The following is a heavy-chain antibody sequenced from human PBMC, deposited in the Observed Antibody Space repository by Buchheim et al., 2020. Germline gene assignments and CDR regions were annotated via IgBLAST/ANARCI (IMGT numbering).Heavy chain of an antibody. Sequence: QVQLQESGPGLVKPSETLSLTCTVSGGSISSYYWSWIRQPPGKGLEWIGYIYYSGSTNYNPSLKSRVTISVDTSKNQFSLKLSSVTAADTAVYYCARGDYYDSSGYYTGFVYWGQGTL. CDR2: IYYSGST. CDR1: GGSISSYY. V-gene: IGHV4-59*01. D-gene: IGHD3-22*01. J-gene: IGHJ4*02. CDR3: ARGDYYDSSGYYTGFVY.